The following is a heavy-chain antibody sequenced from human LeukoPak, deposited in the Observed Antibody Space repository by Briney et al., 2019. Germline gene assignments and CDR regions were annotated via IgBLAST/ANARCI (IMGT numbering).Heavy chain of an antibody. D-gene: IGHD5-24*01. CDR2: IYYSGST. CDR3: ARSDGYNGDY. CDR1: NGSISSGGYY. V-gene: IGHV4-31*03. J-gene: IGHJ4*02. Sequence: SETLSLTCTVSNGSISSGGYYWSWIRHHPGKGLEWIGYIYYSGSTYYNPSLKSRVTISVDTSKNQFSLKMSSVTVADTAVYYCARSDGYNGDYWGQGTLVTVSS.